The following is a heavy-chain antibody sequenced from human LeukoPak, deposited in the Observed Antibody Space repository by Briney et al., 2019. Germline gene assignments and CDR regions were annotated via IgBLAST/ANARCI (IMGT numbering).Heavy chain of an antibody. J-gene: IGHJ6*03. V-gene: IGHV3-30*02. CDR3: ARRRWFGANYYMDV. CDR1: GFTFSSYG. Sequence: GALRLSCAASGFTFSSYGMHWVRQAPGKGLEWVAFIRYDGSNKYYADSVKGRFTISRDNSKNTLYLQMNSLRAEDTAVYYCARRRWFGANYYMDVWGKGTTVTISS. CDR2: IRYDGSNK. D-gene: IGHD3-10*01.